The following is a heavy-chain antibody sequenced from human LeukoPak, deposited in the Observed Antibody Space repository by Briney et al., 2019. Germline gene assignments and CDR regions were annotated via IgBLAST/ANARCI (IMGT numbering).Heavy chain of an antibody. D-gene: IGHD2-21*01. CDR1: GGSISSSNYY. CDR3: ARSKINIVAVSGI. Sequence: PSETLSLTCSVSGGSISSSNYYWGWIRQPPGKGLEWIGSMLYTGSTFYNPSLKSRVTISVDTSKNQFSLMLSSLTAADTAVYYCARSKINIVAVSGIWGQGTMVTVSS. CDR2: MLYTGST. V-gene: IGHV4-39*01. J-gene: IGHJ3*02.